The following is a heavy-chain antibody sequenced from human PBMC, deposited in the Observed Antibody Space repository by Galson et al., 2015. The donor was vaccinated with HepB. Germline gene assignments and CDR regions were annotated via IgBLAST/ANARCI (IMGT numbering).Heavy chain of an antibody. Sequence: SLRLSCAASGFTFSSYSMNWARQAPGKGLEWVSSISSSSSYIYYADSVKGRFTISRDNAKNSLYLQMNSLRAEDTAVYYCARAAGLWGSSGEPSDAFDIWGQGTMVTVSS. CDR1: GFTFSSYS. CDR3: ARAAGLWGSSGEPSDAFDI. D-gene: IGHD6-13*01. J-gene: IGHJ3*02. CDR2: ISSSSSYI. V-gene: IGHV3-21*01.